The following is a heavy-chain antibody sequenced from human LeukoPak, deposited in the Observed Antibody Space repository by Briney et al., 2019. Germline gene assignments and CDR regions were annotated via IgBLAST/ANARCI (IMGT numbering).Heavy chain of an antibody. Sequence: SVKDSCKASGGTFSSYAISWVRQAPGQGLEWMGGIIPIFGTANYAQKFQGRVTITTDESTSTAYMELSSLRSEDTAVYYCAGSIAARSRGTGGNWFDPWGQGTLVTVSS. CDR1: GGTFSSYA. CDR3: AGSIAARSRGTGGNWFDP. V-gene: IGHV1-69*05. CDR2: IIPIFGTA. D-gene: IGHD6-6*01. J-gene: IGHJ5*02.